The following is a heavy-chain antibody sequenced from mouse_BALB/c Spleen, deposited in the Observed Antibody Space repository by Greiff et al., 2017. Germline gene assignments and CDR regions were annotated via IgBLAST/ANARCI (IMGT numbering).Heavy chain of an antibody. CDR2: ISTYYGDA. V-gene: IGHV1S137*01. Sequence: VQLQQSGAELVRPGVSVKISCKGSGYTFTDYAMHWVKQSHAKSLEWIGVISTYYGDASYNQKFKGKATMTVDKSSSTAYMELARLTSEDSAIYYCARATMIRGGFAYWGQVTLVTVSA. CDR3: ARATMIRGGFAY. D-gene: IGHD2-4*01. J-gene: IGHJ3*01. CDR1: GYTFTDYA.